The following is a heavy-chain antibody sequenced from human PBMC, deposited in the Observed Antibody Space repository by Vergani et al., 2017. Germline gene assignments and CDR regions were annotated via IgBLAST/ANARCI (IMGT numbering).Heavy chain of an antibody. CDR2: MNPNSGNT. V-gene: IGHV1-8*03. CDR1: GYTFTSYD. D-gene: IGHD6-19*01. J-gene: IGHJ6*02. Sequence: QVQLVQSGAEVKKPGASVKVSCKASGYTFTSYDINWVRQATGQGLEWMGWMNPNSGNTGYALKFQGRVTITRNTSISTAYMELSSLRSEDTAVYYCARGGYSSGWYDIGYYYYGMDVWGQGTTVTVSS. CDR3: ARGGYSSGWYDIGYYYYGMDV.